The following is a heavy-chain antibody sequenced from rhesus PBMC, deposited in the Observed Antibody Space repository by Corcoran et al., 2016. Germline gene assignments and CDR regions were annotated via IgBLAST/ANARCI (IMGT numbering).Heavy chain of an antibody. J-gene: IGHJ6*01. CDR2: ISGSSGST. V-gene: IGHV4-65*01. CDR3: ARREYSSWSGYYGLDS. D-gene: IGHD6-13*01. CDR1: GGSISSSNW. Sequence: QVQRQESGPGLVKPSETLSLTCAVSGGSISSSNWWSWIRQPPGKGLEWIGYISGSSGSTYNNPSLKSRVTISTDTSKNQFALKLSSVTAADTAVYYCARREYSSWSGYYGLDSWGQGVVVTVSS.